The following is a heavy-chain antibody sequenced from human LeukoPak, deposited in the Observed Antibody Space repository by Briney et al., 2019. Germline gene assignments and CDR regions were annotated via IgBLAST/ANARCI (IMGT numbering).Heavy chain of an antibody. Sequence: ASVKVSCKASGYTFTSYDINWVRQATGQGLEWMGWMNPNSGNTGYAQKFQGRVTMTRNTSTSTAYMELSSLRSEDTAVYYCAREVKAATGGGNWFDPLGQGTLVTVSS. CDR1: GYTFTSYD. CDR3: AREVKAATGGGNWFDP. CDR2: MNPNSGNT. J-gene: IGHJ5*02. V-gene: IGHV1-8*01. D-gene: IGHD6-13*01.